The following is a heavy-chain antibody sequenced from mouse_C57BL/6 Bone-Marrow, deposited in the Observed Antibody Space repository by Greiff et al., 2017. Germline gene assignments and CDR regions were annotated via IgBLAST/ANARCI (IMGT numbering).Heavy chain of an antibody. D-gene: IGHD2-3*01. CDR2: ISDGGSYT. CDR1: GFTFSSYA. CDR3: ARDRWLLRPYYAMDY. V-gene: IGHV5-4*01. Sequence: DVKLVESGGGLVKPGGSLKLSCAASGFTFSSYAMSWVRQTPEKRLEWVATISDGGSYTYYPDNVKGRFTISRDNAKNNLYLQMSHLKSEDTAMYYCARDRWLLRPYYAMDYWGQGTSVTVSS. J-gene: IGHJ4*01.